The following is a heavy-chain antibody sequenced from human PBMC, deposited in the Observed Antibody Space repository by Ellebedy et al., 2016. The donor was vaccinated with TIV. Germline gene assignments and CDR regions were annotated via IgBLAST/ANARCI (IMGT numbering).Heavy chain of an antibody. J-gene: IGHJ5*02. V-gene: IGHV1-8*02. Sequence: AASVKVSCKTSGYTFTGYYMHWVRQATGQGLEWMGWMNPNSGNTGYAQKFQGRVIMTRSTSMNTAYMELSSLRSEDTAVYYCVRDAKGGSGWFDPWGQGTLVTVSS. CDR2: MNPNSGNT. CDR1: GYTFTGYY. CDR3: VRDAKGGSGWFDP. D-gene: IGHD1-26*01.